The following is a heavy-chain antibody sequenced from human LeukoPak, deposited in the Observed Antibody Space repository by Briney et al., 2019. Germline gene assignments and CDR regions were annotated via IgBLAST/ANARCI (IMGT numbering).Heavy chain of an antibody. Sequence: SETLSLTCTVSGVSINGGDYYWSWIRQPPGKGLEWIGYIYYSGSTNYNPSLKSRVTISVDTSKNQFSLKLSSVTAADTAVYYCARHPSYYDRVDYWGQGTLVTVSS. CDR2: IYYSGST. CDR1: GVSINGGDYY. D-gene: IGHD3-22*01. J-gene: IGHJ4*02. CDR3: ARHPSYYDRVDY. V-gene: IGHV4-61*08.